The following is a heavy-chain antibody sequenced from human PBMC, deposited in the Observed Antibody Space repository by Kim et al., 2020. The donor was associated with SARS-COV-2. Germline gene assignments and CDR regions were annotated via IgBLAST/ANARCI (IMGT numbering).Heavy chain of an antibody. CDR1: GFSFSSYG. V-gene: IGHV3-33*08. D-gene: IGHD5-12*01. Sequence: GGSRRLSCAASGFSFSSYGMHWVRQAPGKGLEWVAFISYDGSDKFYADSVKGRFTISRDNANNMMSLQTNSLRDDDTAVFYCARGPVDPKDGWYFDVWGRGTLVTVSS. CDR3: ARGPVDPKDGWYFDV. J-gene: IGHJ2*01. CDR2: ISYDGSDK.